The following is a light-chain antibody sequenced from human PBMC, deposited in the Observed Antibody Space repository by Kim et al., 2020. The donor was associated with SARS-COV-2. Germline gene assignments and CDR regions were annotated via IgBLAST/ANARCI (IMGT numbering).Light chain of an antibody. J-gene: IGKJ4*01. V-gene: IGKV3-15*01. CDR1: QIVSNTN. Sequence: EIVMTQSPATLSLSPGERATLSCRASQIVSNTNLVWYQQKPGQAPSLLIYSTSTRAAGVPARFSGSGSGTEFTLTISSLQSEDFAVYSCQQHNDWPLTFGGGTKVDIK. CDR3: QQHNDWPLT. CDR2: STS.